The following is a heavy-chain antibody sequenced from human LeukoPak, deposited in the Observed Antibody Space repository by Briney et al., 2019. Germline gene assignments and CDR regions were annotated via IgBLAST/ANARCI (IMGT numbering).Heavy chain of an antibody. CDR1: GGSFSGYY. V-gene: IGHV4-34*01. Sequence: SETLSLTCAVYGGSFSGYYWSWIRQPPGKGLEWIGEINHSGSTYYNPSLKSRVTISVDTSKNQFSLKLSSVTAADTALYYCVREPAMVAAAGLDYWGQGTLVTVSS. J-gene: IGHJ4*02. CDR3: VREPAMVAAAGLDY. CDR2: INHSGST. D-gene: IGHD6-13*01.